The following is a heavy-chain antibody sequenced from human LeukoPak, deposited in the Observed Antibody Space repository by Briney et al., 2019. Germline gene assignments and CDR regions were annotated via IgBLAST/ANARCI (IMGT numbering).Heavy chain of an antibody. CDR2: ISGSGGST. Sequence: GGSLRLSCAASGFTFSSYAMSWVRQAPGKGLEWVSAISGSGGSTYYADSVKGRFTISRDNSKNTLYLQMNSLRAEDTAVYYRAKVQGSGSYYNLAFDYWGQGTLVTVSS. CDR1: GFTFSSYA. CDR3: AKVQGSGSYYNLAFDY. V-gene: IGHV3-23*01. D-gene: IGHD3-10*01. J-gene: IGHJ4*02.